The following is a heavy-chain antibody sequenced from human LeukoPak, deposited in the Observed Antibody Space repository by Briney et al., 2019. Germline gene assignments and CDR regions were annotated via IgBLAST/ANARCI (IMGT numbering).Heavy chain of an antibody. CDR1: DGSISGGGYS. J-gene: IGHJ4*02. CDR3: ARVSSGGYFDY. V-gene: IGHV4-30-2*01. CDR2: IYHSGST. Sequence: SQTLSLTCAVSDGSISGGGYSWSWIRQPLGKGLEWIGYIYHSGSTYYNPSLKSRVTISVDRSKNHFSLKLSSVTAADTAVYYCARVSSGGYFDYWGQGTLVSVSS. D-gene: IGHD3-16*01.